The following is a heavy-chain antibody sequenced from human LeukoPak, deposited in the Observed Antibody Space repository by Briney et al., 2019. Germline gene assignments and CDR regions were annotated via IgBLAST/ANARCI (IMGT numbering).Heavy chain of an antibody. CDR3: ARGGYSGYDYDY. J-gene: IGHJ4*02. D-gene: IGHD5-12*01. CDR2: ISSSGSTI. Sequence: GGSLRLSCAASGFTFSSYEMNWVRQAPGKGLEWVSYISSSGSTIYYADSVKGRFTISRDNVKNSLYLQMNSLRAEDTAVYYCARGGYSGYDYDYWGQGTLVTVSS. CDR1: GFTFSSYE. V-gene: IGHV3-48*03.